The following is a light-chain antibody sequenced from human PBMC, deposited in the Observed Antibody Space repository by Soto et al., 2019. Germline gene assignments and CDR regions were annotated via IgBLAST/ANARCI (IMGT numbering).Light chain of an antibody. CDR2: DVT. Sequence: QSVLTQPRSVSGSPGQSVTISCTGTSSDVGGYNYVSWYQQHPGKAPELLIYDVTKRPSGVPDRFSGSKSGNTASLTISGLQADDEADYYCCSYAGSHTYVFGTGTKVTVL. CDR1: SSDVGGYNY. CDR3: CSYAGSHTYV. V-gene: IGLV2-11*01. J-gene: IGLJ1*01.